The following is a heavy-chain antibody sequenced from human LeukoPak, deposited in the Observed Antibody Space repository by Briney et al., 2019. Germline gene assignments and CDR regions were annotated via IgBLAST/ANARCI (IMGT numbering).Heavy chain of an antibody. V-gene: IGHV4-39*01. D-gene: IGHD6-19*01. CDR1: GGSISSSSYY. CDR3: ARVYSSGWYGDFDY. J-gene: IGHJ4*02. Sequence: PSETLSLTCTVSGGSISSSSYYWGWIRQPPGKRLEWIGSIYYSGSTYYNPSLKSRVTISVDTSKNQFSLKLSSVTAADTAVYYCARVYSSGWYGDFDYWGQGTLVTVSS. CDR2: IYYSGST.